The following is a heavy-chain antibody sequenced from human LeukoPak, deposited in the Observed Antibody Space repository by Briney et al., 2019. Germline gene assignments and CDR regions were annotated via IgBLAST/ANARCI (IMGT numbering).Heavy chain of an antibody. Sequence: PGGSLKLSCAASGFTFSGSTVHWVRQASGKGLDWVGHIRTKANNYATAYAASVKGRFTISRDDSKNTAYLQMKSLEIEDTAVYYCSRHEALPGDYWGQGTLVTVSS. CDR3: SRHEALPGDY. CDR1: GFTFSGST. J-gene: IGHJ4*02. D-gene: IGHD2-21*02. CDR2: IRTKANNYAT. V-gene: IGHV3-73*01.